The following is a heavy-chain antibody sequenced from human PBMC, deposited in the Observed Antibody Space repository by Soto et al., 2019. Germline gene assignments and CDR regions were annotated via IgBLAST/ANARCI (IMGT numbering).Heavy chain of an antibody. CDR1: GYTFTSYG. V-gene: IGHV1-18*01. CDR3: ARTSDYYDSSGRPRDYFDY. J-gene: IGHJ4*02. D-gene: IGHD3-22*01. Sequence: GASVKVSCKASGYTFTSYGISWVRQAPGQGLEWMGWISAYNGNTNYAQKLQGRVTMTTDTSTSTAYMELRSLRSDDTAVYYCARTSDYYDSSGRPRDYFDYWGQGTLVTSPQ. CDR2: ISAYNGNT.